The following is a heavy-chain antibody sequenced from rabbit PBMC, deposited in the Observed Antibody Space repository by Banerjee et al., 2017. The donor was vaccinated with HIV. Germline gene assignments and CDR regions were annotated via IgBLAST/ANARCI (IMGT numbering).Heavy chain of an antibody. D-gene: IGHD4-2*01. CDR2: IYAGSAGST. Sequence: QSLEESGGDLVKPGASLTLTCTASGFSFSSGYNMCWVRQAPGKGLEWIACIYAGSAGSTYYASWAKGRFTISKTSSTTVTLQMTSLTAADTATYFCARGDAGSGAYGYEYHFNLWGQGTLSPS. CDR1: GFSFSSGYN. V-gene: IGHV1S40*01. J-gene: IGHJ4*01. CDR3: ARGDAGSGAYGYEYHFNL.